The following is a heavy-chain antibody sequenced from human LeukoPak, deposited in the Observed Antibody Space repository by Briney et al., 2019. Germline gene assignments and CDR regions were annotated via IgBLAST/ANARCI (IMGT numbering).Heavy chain of an antibody. V-gene: IGHV1-18*01. Sequence: ASVKVSCKASGYIFTSFGISCVRQAPGQGLEWMGWISAYNGKTNYAQKFQGRVTMTTDTSTRTAYMELTSLRSDDTAVYYCARDQVVGATAGSFDYWGQGTQVTVSS. D-gene: IGHD1-26*01. CDR1: GYIFTSFG. CDR2: ISAYNGKT. J-gene: IGHJ4*02. CDR3: ARDQVVGATAGSFDY.